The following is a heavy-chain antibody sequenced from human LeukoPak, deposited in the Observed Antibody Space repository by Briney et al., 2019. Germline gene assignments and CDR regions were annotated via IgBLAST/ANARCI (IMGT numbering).Heavy chain of an antibody. Sequence: ASVKVSCKASGYTFTGYYMHWVRQAPGQGLEWMGWINPNSGGTNYAQKFQGRVTMTRDTSISTAHMELSRLRSDDTAVYYCARDLEQWLAGYYFDYWGQGTLVTVSS. CDR3: ARDLEQWLAGYYFDY. V-gene: IGHV1-2*02. D-gene: IGHD6-19*01. J-gene: IGHJ4*02. CDR1: GYTFTGYY. CDR2: INPNSGGT.